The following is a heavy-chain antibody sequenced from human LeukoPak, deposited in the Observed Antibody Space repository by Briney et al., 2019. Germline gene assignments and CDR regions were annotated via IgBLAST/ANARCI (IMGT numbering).Heavy chain of an antibody. CDR3: ARDDVGYFDY. Sequence: GGSLSLSCAASGFTFSSYTMNWVRQAPGKGLEWVSYISTTSTIYYADSVKGRFTISRDNAKKSLYLQMNSLRAEDTAVYYCARDDVGYFDYWGQGILVTVSS. CDR2: ISTTSTI. CDR1: GFTFSSYT. D-gene: IGHD1-26*01. J-gene: IGHJ4*02. V-gene: IGHV3-48*01.